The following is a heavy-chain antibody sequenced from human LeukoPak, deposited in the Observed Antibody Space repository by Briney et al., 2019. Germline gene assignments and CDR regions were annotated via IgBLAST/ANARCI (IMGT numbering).Heavy chain of an antibody. V-gene: IGHV3-43*01. CDR1: GFTFDDYT. CDR3: AKDISPTGSGGYCGMDV. Sequence: GGSLRLSCAASGFTFDDYTMHWVRQAPGKGLEWVSLISWDGGSTYYADSVKGRFTISRDNSKNSLYLQMNSLRTEDTALYYCAKDISPTGSGGYCGMDVWGQGTTVTVSS. CDR2: ISWDGGST. D-gene: IGHD3-10*01. J-gene: IGHJ6*02.